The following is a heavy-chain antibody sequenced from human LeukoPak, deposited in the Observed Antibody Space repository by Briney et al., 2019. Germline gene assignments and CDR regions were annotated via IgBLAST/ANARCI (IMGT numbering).Heavy chain of an antibody. Sequence: GGSLRLSCAASGFTFSSCAMTRVRQAPGKGLEWVSVIGGSGANTDYADSVKGRFTISRDNPKNTLYLQMNSLRAEDTAVYYCAKDRGSISYWGQGTLVTVSS. CDR3: AKDRGSISY. CDR1: GFTFSSCA. CDR2: IGGSGANT. D-gene: IGHD2/OR15-2a*01. V-gene: IGHV3-23*01. J-gene: IGHJ4*02.